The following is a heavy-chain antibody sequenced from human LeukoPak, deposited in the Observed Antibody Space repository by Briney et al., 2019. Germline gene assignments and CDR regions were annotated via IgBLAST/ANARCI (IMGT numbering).Heavy chain of an antibody. CDR1: GDSISGSSYY. J-gene: IGHJ4*02. CDR3: ARVGYSSSIDY. V-gene: IGHV4-39*07. D-gene: IGHD6-6*01. Sequence: SETLSLTCTVSGDSISGSSYYWGWIRQPPGKGLECIGSIYYSARTYYNPSLKSRVTISVDTSKNQFSLKLSSVTAADTAVYYCARVGYSSSIDYWGQGTLVTVSS. CDR2: IYYSART.